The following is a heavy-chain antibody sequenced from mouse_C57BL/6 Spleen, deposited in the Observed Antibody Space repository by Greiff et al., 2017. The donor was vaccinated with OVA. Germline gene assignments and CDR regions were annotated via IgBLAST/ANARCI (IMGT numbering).Heavy chain of an antibody. CDR2: IDPANGNT. Sequence: VHVKQSVAELVRPGASVKLSCTASGFNIKNTYMHWVKQRPEQGLEWIGRIDPANGNTKYAPKFQGKATITADTSSNTAYLQLSSLTSEDTAIYYCARGGTTVVAPYYYAMDYWGQGTSVTVSS. CDR3: ARGGTTVVAPYYYAMDY. D-gene: IGHD1-1*01. V-gene: IGHV14-3*01. CDR1: GFNIKNTY. J-gene: IGHJ4*01.